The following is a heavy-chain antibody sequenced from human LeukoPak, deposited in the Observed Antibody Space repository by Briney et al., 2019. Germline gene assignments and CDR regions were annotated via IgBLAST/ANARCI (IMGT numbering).Heavy chain of an antibody. CDR2: ISYDGSNK. CDR3: AKEIAVARWTDY. J-gene: IGHJ4*02. D-gene: IGHD6-19*01. V-gene: IGHV3-30-3*01. Sequence: GRSLRLSCAASGFTFSSYAMHWVRQAPGKGLEWVAVISYDGSNKYYADSVKGRFTISRDNSKNTLYLQMNSLRAEDTAVYYCAKEIAVARWTDYWGQGTLVTVSS. CDR1: GFTFSSYA.